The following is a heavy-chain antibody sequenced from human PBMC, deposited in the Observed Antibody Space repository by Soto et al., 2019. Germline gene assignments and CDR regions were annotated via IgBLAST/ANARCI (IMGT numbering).Heavy chain of an antibody. Sequence: QVQLVQSGAEVKKPGASVKVSCKASGYTFTGYYMHWVRQAPGQGLEWMGWINPNSGGTNYAQKFQGWVTMTRDTSISTAYMELSRLRSDDTAVYYCARGGQLWPLTYYYYGMDVWGQGTTVTVSS. D-gene: IGHD5-18*01. J-gene: IGHJ6*02. CDR1: GYTFTGYY. V-gene: IGHV1-2*04. CDR3: ARGGQLWPLTYYYYGMDV. CDR2: INPNSGGT.